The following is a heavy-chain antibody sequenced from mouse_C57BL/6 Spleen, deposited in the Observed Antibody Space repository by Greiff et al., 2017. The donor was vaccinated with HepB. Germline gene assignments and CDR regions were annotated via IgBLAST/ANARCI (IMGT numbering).Heavy chain of an antibody. J-gene: IGHJ4*01. CDR2: INPNNGGT. V-gene: IGHV1-18*01. CDR3: ARSMRELLAMDY. CDR1: GYTFTDYN. D-gene: IGHD1-1*01. Sequence: DVQLQESGPELVKPGASVKIPCKASGYTFTDYNMDWVKQSHGKSLEWIGDINPNNGGTIYNQKFKGKATLTVDKSSSTAYMELRSLTSEDTAVYYCARSMRELLAMDYWGQGTSVTVSS.